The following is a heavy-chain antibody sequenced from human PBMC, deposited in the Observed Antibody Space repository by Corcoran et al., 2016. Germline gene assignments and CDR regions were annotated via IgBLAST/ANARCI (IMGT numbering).Heavy chain of an antibody. CDR1: GFTFSSYS. D-gene: IGHD2-15*01. CDR2: ISSSISTR. V-gene: IGHV3-48*04. J-gene: IGHJ2*01. CDR3: ARDPLVYCCGGSCPIGGYFDL. Sequence: EVQLVESGGGLVQPGGSLRLSCAASGFTFSSYSMNWVRQAPGKGQEWVSYISSSISTRYYADSVKGRFTISRDNAKNSLYLQMNSLRAEDTAVYSCARDPLVYCCGGSCPIGGYFDLWGRGILVTVSS.